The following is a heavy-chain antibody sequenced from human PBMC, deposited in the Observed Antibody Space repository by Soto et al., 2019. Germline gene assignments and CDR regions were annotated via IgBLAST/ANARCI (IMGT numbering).Heavy chain of an antibody. J-gene: IGHJ2*01. CDR2: IIPIFGTA. V-gene: IGHV1-69*01. D-gene: IGHD6-13*01. CDR1: GGTFSSYA. CDR3: AGAIAAAGRNWYFDL. Sequence: QVQLVQSGAEVKKPGSSVKVSCKASGGTFSSYAISWVRQAPGQGLEWMGGIIPIFGTANYAQKCQGRVTITADESTSTAHKELSSLRSEDTAVYYCAGAIAAAGRNWYFDLWGRGTLVTVSS.